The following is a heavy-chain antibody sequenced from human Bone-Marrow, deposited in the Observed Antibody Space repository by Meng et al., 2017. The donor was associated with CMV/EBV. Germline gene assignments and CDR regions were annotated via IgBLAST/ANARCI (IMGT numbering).Heavy chain of an antibody. CDR3: AKDQTYCGGDCYSVQGY. CDR2: IGGSGGST. J-gene: IGHJ4*02. D-gene: IGHD2-21*01. V-gene: IGHV3-23*01. Sequence: GGSLRLSCAASGFTFSSYAMTWVRQAPGKGLEWVSTIGGSGGSTYHADSVKGRFTISRDNPKNTQYLQMNSLRAEDTAVYYCAKDQTYCGGDCYSVQGYWGQGTLVTVSS. CDR1: GFTFSSYA.